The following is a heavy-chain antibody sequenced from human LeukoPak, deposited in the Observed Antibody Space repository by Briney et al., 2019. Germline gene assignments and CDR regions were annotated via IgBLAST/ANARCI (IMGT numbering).Heavy chain of an antibody. Sequence: SETLSLTCTVSGGSISSSSYYWGWIRQPPGKGLEWIGSIYYSGSTYYNPSLKSRVTISVDTSKNQFSLKLSSVTAADTAVYYCARRFSSWGDWFDPWGQGTLVTVSS. J-gene: IGHJ5*02. CDR1: GGSISSSSYY. D-gene: IGHD6-13*01. V-gene: IGHV4-39*01. CDR2: IYYSGST. CDR3: ARRFSSWGDWFDP.